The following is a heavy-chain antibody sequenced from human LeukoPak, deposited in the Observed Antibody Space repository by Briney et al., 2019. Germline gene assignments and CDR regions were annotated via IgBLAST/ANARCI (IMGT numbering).Heavy chain of an antibody. CDR3: ARGSIAARLVDDDFDY. CDR2: ITSGSSYI. D-gene: IGHD6-6*01. CDR1: GFTFSSYN. Sequence: GGSLRLSCAASGFTFSSYNMNWVRQAPGKGLEWVSSITSGSSYIYYADSVKGRFTISRDNAKNSLYLQMNSLRAEDTAVYYCARGSIAARLVDDDFDYWGQGTLVTVSS. V-gene: IGHV3-21*01. J-gene: IGHJ4*02.